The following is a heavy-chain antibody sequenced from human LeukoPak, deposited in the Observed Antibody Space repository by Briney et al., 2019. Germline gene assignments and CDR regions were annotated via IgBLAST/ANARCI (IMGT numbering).Heavy chain of an antibody. D-gene: IGHD6-13*01. J-gene: IGHJ3*02. Sequence: GGSLRLSCAASGFTFNSYAMTWVRQAPGKELKWVSTISESGGSTYYADSVKGRFTISRDNSKNTLYLQMNGLRAEDTAVYYCASRRYSTLARDAFNIWGHGTMVTVSS. CDR1: GFTFNSYA. V-gene: IGHV3-23*01. CDR2: ISESGGST. CDR3: ASRRYSTLARDAFNI.